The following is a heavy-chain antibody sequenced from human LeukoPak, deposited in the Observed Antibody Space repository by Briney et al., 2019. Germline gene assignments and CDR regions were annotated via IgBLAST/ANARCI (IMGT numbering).Heavy chain of an antibody. CDR3: ARALTGFIPGN. CDR1: GFTFSSYG. V-gene: IGHV3-30*03. J-gene: IGHJ4*02. Sequence: GGSLRLSCAASGFTFSSYGMHWVRQAPGKGLEWVAVISYDGSNKYYADSVKGRFTISRDNSKNTLYLQMNSLRAEDTAVYYCARALTGFIPGNWGQGTLVTVSS. CDR2: ISYDGSNK. D-gene: IGHD3-9*01.